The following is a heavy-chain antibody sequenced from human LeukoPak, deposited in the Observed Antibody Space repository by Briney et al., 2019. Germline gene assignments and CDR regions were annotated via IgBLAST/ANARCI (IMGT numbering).Heavy chain of an antibody. V-gene: IGHV4-4*07. J-gene: IGHJ6*03. CDR2: IYDSGST. CDR1: SGSVRSYY. CDR3: AREAKWFGSFYYYMAV. D-gene: IGHD3-10*01. Sequence: PSETLSLTCTVSSGSVRSYYWSWIRQPAGKGLEWLGRIYDSGSTNHNPSLRSRVRMSIDTSKNRSYLNVTSVTDADTVVYYCAREAKWFGSFYYYMAVWGKGTPVTVSS.